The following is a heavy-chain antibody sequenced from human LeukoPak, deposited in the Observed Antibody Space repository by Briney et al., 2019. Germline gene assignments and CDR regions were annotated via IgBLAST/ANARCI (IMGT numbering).Heavy chain of an antibody. CDR1: GFTFNTHW. D-gene: IGHD2-15*01. Sequence: GGSQRLSCAASGFTFNTHWMRWVRQAPGKGLVWVSGINSDGSSTSYAHSVKGRFTISRDNAKNTLFLQMNSLRAEDTAVYYCARVAYSYGLLDYWGQGTLVTVSS. V-gene: IGHV3-74*01. CDR3: ARVAYSYGLLDY. J-gene: IGHJ4*02. CDR2: INSDGSST.